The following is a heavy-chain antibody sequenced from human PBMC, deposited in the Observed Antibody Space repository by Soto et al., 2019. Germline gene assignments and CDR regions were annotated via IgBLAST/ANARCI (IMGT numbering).Heavy chain of an antibody. CDR3: ASHYYDILTGYFDAFDI. J-gene: IGHJ3*02. D-gene: IGHD3-9*01. CDR2: INPSGGST. Sequence: ASVKVSCKASGYTFTSYYMHWVRQAPGHGLEWMGIINPSGGSTSYAQKFQGRVTMTRDTSTSTVYMELSSLRSEDTAVYYCASHYYDILTGYFDAFDIWGQGTMVTVSS. V-gene: IGHV1-46*01. CDR1: GYTFTSYY.